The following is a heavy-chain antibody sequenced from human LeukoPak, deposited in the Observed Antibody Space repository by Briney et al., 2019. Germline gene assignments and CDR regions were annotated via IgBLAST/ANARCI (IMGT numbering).Heavy chain of an antibody. J-gene: IGHJ4*02. V-gene: IGHV4-59*01. CDR1: GGSISGYY. Sequence: SETLSLTCTVSGGSISGYYWSWIRQPPGKGLEWVGYISYSGSTNYNPSLNSRVTVSVDTSKNQFSLKLSSVTAADTAIYYCARDGRAGSLFAYWGQGTLVTVSS. CDR3: ARDGRAGSLFAY. D-gene: IGHD6-19*01. CDR2: ISYSGST.